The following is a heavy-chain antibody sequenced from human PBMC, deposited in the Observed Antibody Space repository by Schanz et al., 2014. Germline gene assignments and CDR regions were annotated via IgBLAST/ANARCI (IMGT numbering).Heavy chain of an antibody. CDR3: ARDGDFDY. V-gene: IGHV3-48*01. CDR2: ISGSSSTK. CDR1: GFIVSSTY. J-gene: IGHJ4*02. Sequence: EVQLVESGGGLVQPGGSLRLSCAASGFIVSSTYMTWVRQATGKGLEWVSYISGSSSTKYYADSVKGRFTISRDNSKNTLFLQMSSLRAEDTAVYYCARDGDFDYWGQGTLVTVSS.